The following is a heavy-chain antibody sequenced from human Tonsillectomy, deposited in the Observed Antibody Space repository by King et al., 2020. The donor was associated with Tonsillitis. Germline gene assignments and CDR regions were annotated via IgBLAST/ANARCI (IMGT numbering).Heavy chain of an antibody. CDR3: ARRAQSSEWFDP. D-gene: IGHD1-14*01. Sequence: QLVQSGAEVKKPGESLKISCKGSGCSFTNYWIGWVRQMPGKGLEYMGVIYPGDSDTRYSPSFQGQVTISADKSINTAYLQWSSLKASDTAIYYCARRAQSSEWFDPWGQGTLVTVSS. CDR2: IYPGDSDT. J-gene: IGHJ5*02. V-gene: IGHV5-51*01. CDR1: GCSFTNYW.